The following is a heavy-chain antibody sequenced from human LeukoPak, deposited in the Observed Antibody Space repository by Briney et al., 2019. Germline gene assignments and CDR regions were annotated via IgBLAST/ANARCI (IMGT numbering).Heavy chain of an antibody. CDR3: AFTYYDFWSGPSDAFDI. CDR1: GGSFSGYY. D-gene: IGHD3-3*01. J-gene: IGHJ3*02. CDR2: INHSGST. V-gene: IGHV4-34*01. Sequence: PSETLSLTCAVYGGSFSGYYWSWIRQPPGKGLECIGEINHSGSTNYNPSPKSRVTISVDTSKNQFSLKLSSVTAADTAVYYCAFTYYDFWSGPSDAFDIWGQGTMVTVSS.